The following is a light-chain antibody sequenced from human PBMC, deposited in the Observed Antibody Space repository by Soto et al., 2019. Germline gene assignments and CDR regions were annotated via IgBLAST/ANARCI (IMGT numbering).Light chain of an antibody. CDR3: QQFSSYPIT. CDR2: DVS. Sequence: AIQLTQSPSSLSASVGDRVTITCLASQDIRGALAWYQQKPGKAPKILIYDVSTLESGVPSRFSGSSSGTDFTLTISSLQPVDFATYDCQQFSSYPITFGQGTRLEIK. J-gene: IGKJ5*01. CDR1: QDIRGA. V-gene: IGKV1-13*02.